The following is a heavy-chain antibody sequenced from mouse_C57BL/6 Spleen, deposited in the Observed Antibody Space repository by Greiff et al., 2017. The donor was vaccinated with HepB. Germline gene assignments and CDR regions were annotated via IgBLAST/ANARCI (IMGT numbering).Heavy chain of an antibody. J-gene: IGHJ3*01. D-gene: IGHD2-3*01. V-gene: IGHV5-12*01. CDR3: ARQGYDGYYFAY. CDR2: ISNGGGST. Sequence: EVQLVESGGGLVQPGGSLKLSCAASGFTFSDYYMYWVRQTPEKRLEWVAYISNGGGSTYYPDTVKGRFTISRDNAKNTLYLQMSRLKSEDTAMYYCARQGYDGYYFAYWGQGTLVTVSA. CDR1: GFTFSDYY.